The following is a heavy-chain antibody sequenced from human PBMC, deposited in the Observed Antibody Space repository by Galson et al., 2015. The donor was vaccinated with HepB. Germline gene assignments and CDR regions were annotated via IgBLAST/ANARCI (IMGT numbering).Heavy chain of an antibody. CDR3: ARGHYYDSTGAYYFDY. V-gene: IGHV6-1*01. CDR1: GDSVSSNRAA. D-gene: IGHD3-22*01. J-gene: IGHJ4*02. Sequence: CAISGDSVSSNRAAWNWIRQSPSRGLEWLGRTYYRSKWSSDYAASVKSRITIDADTSKNQFSLQLNSGTPEDTAVYYCARGHYYDSTGAYYFDYWGQGTLVTVSS. CDR2: TYYRSKWSS.